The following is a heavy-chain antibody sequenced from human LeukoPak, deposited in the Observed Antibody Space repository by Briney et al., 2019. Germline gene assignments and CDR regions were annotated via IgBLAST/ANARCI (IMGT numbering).Heavy chain of an antibody. CDR2: IKQDGSEK. V-gene: IGHV3-7*01. D-gene: IGHD5-18*01. CDR1: GFTFSSYW. Sequence: GGSLRVSCAASGFTFSSYWMSWVRQAPGKGLEWVANIKQDGSEKYYVDSVKGRFTISRDNAKNSLYLQMNSLRAEDTAVYYCARDLGYSYGYLDYWGQGTLVTVSS. J-gene: IGHJ4*02. CDR3: ARDLGYSYGYLDY.